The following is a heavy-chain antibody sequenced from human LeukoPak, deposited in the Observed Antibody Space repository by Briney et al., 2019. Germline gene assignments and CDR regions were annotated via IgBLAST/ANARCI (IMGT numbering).Heavy chain of an antibody. Sequence: GSLRLSCAASGFTFSTYGMHWVRQAPGKGLEWVAFIRYDGSNKYYADSVKGRFTISRDNSKNTLYLQMNSLRAEDTAVYYCAKDKRYNWNDNYYFDYWGQGTLVTVSS. D-gene: IGHD1-1*01. CDR1: GFTFSTYG. J-gene: IGHJ4*02. V-gene: IGHV3-30*02. CDR3: AKDKRYNWNDNYYFDY. CDR2: IRYDGSNK.